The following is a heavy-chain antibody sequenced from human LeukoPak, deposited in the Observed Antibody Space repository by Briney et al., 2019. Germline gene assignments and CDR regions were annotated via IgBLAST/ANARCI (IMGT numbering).Heavy chain of an antibody. D-gene: IGHD2-8*01. CDR2: INPYNGNT. CDR3: ARAHRLGNLYGFDY. CDR1: AYTFTNYG. Sequence: ASVTVSCMASAYTFTNYGISWVRQAPGQGVEWMGWINPYNGNTHYAQKLQGRVTMTTDTSTSTAYMELRSLRSDDTAVYYCARAHRLGNLYGFDYWGQGTLVTVSS. V-gene: IGHV1-18*01. J-gene: IGHJ4*02.